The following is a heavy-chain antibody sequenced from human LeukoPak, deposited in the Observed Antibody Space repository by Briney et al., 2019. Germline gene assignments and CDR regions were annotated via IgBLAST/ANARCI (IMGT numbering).Heavy chain of an antibody. CDR1: GGSISSYY. CDR3: ARDHVRFIRRRNNVFDI. D-gene: IGHD1-14*01. Sequence: SETLSLTCTVSGGSISSYYWSWIRQPAGKGLEWIGRIYTSGSTNYNPSLKSRVTMSVDTSKNQFSLKLSSVTAADTAVYYCARDHVRFIRRRNNVFDIWGQGTMVTVSS. J-gene: IGHJ3*02. CDR2: IYTSGST. V-gene: IGHV4-4*07.